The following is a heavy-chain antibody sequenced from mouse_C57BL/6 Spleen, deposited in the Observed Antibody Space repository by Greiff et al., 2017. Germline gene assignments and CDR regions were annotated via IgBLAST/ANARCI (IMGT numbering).Heavy chain of an antibody. J-gene: IGHJ3*01. CDR2: IYPGDGDT. Sequence: QVQLKESGAELVKPGASVKISCKASGYAFSSYWMNWVKQRPGQGLEWIGQIYPGDGDTNYNGKFKGKATLTADKSSSTAYMQLSSLTSEDSAVYFCAPYYSNSGLIAYWGQGTLVTVSA. CDR1: GYAFSSYW. D-gene: IGHD2-5*01. CDR3: APYYSNSGLIAY. V-gene: IGHV1-80*01.